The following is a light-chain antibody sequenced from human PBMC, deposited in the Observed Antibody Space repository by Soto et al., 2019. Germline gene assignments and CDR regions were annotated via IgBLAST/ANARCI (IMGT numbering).Light chain of an antibody. CDR2: GAS. CDR3: QQYDRSPRT. J-gene: IGKJ1*01. CDR1: QSVRNNY. V-gene: IGKV3-20*01. Sequence: EIVLTQSPGTLSLSPGERATLSCRASQSVRNNYLTWYQQKPGQAPRLLIYGASSRATGIPDRFSASGSGTDFTLTISRLEPEDFAVYYCQQYDRSPRTFGQGTKVEIK.